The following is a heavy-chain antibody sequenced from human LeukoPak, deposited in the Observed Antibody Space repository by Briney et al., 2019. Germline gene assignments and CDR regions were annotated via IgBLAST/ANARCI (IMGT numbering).Heavy chain of an antibody. Sequence: AASLRLSCAASGFIFRNYAMSWVRQAPGKGLELVSAITGSGDTTYYADSVKGRFTISRDNSKNTLYVEMNTLRAEDTAVYYCAKWGDYDILTGYYVSDFWGQGTLVTVSS. CDR3: AKWGDYDILTGYYVSDF. D-gene: IGHD3-9*01. CDR1: GFIFRNYA. CDR2: ITGSGDTT. J-gene: IGHJ4*02. V-gene: IGHV3-23*01.